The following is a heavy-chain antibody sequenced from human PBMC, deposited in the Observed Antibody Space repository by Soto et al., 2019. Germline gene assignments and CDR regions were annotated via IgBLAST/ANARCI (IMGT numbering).Heavy chain of an antibody. CDR3: ASVHDVSALFFDFWSVFSEIHYGGVV. Sequence: ASVKVSCKASGYTFTSYYMHWVRQAPGQGLEWMGIINPSGGSTSYAQKFQGRVTMTRDTSTSTVYMELSSLRSEDTAVYYCASVHDVSALFFDFWSVFSEIHYGGVVWGKGTTVSVSS. J-gene: IGHJ6*04. CDR2: INPSGGST. V-gene: IGHV1-46*01. CDR1: GYTFTSYY. D-gene: IGHD3-3*01.